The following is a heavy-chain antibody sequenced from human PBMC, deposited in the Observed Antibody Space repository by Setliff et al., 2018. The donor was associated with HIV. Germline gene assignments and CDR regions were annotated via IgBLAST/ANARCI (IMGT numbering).Heavy chain of an antibody. Sequence: ASVKVSCKASGYTLTSYGISWVRQAPGQGLEWMGWINPNSGGTNYGGTNYAQKFQGRVTMTRDTSIITAYMELSSLRYDDTAVYYCARGSAYWDFDYWGQGTLVTVSS. CDR3: ARGSAYWDFDY. CDR1: GYTLTSYG. CDR2: INPNSGGTNYGGT. J-gene: IGHJ4*02. D-gene: IGHD2-8*02. V-gene: IGHV1-2*02.